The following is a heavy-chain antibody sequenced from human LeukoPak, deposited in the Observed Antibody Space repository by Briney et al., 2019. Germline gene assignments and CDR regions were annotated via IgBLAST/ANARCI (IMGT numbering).Heavy chain of an antibody. CDR2: ISSSSSYI. Sequence: GSLRLSCAASGFTFSSYSMNWVRQAPGKGLEWVSSISSSSSYIYYADSVKGRFTISRDNAKNSLYLQMNSLRAEDTAVYYCARGYYDILTGYYNVPNFDYWGQGTLVTVSS. V-gene: IGHV3-21*01. J-gene: IGHJ4*02. D-gene: IGHD3-9*01. CDR1: GFTFSSYS. CDR3: ARGYYDILTGYYNVPNFDY.